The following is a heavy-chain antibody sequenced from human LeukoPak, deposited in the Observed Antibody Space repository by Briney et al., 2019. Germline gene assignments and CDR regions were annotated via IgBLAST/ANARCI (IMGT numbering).Heavy chain of an antibody. CDR2: ISVYNGNT. V-gene: IGHV1-18*01. CDR3: ARDRLTSSSFRYYYATACYQSDDFGV. CDR1: RYNFASYG. D-gene: IGHD3-10*01. Sequence: ASVKVSCKTSRYNFASYGINGVRQAPGQELEWMGWISVYNGNTDYAQNFKGRVTMNRDTSTSTVYMELRSLRSDDQAVYYCARDRLTSSSFRYYYATACYQSDDFGVWGQGTMVTVS. J-gene: IGHJ3*01.